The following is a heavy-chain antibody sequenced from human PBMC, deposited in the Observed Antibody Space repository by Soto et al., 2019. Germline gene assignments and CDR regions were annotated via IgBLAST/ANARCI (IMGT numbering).Heavy chain of an antibody. CDR1: GLTFSSFA. CDR2: ISGSGGST. V-gene: IGHV3-23*01. D-gene: IGHD6-13*01. J-gene: IGHJ6*02. Sequence: GGSLRLSCAASGLTFSSFAMSWVRQAPGKGLEWVSGISGSGGSTYHADSVKGRFIISRDNSKNVLYLQMNSVRAEDTAVYYCAKGHSSSPSPQYHYYGMDVWGQGTTVTVSS. CDR3: AKGHSSSPSPQYHYYGMDV.